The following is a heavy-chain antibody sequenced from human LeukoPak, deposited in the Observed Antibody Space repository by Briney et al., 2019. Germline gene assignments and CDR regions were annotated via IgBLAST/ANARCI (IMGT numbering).Heavy chain of an antibody. CDR1: GFTFSNYG. CDR3: AKGAHGSESYWVDY. J-gene: IGHJ4*02. Sequence: GGSLRLSCAASGFTFSNYGMHWVRRAPGKGLEWVAFIRYDETNKYYADSVKGRFTLSRDNSKNTLDLQMNSLRAEDTAVYYCAKGAHGSESYWVDYWGQGTLVTVSS. CDR2: IRYDETNK. D-gene: IGHD3-10*01. V-gene: IGHV3-30*02.